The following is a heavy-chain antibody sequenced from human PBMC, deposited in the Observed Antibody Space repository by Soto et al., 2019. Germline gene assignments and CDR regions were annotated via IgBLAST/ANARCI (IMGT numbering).Heavy chain of an antibody. J-gene: IGHJ6*02. Sequence: PSETLSLTCAVSGYSISSGYYWGWIRQPPGKGLEWIGSIYHSGSTYYNPSLKSRVTISVDTSKNQFSLKLSSVTAADTAVYYCARQRGYYYYGMDVWGQGTTVTVSS. D-gene: IGHD3-10*01. CDR2: IYHSGST. V-gene: IGHV4-38-2*01. CDR3: ARQRGYYYYGMDV. CDR1: GYSISSGYY.